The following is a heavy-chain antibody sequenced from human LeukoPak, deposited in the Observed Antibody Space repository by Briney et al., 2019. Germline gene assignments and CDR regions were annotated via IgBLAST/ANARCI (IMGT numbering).Heavy chain of an antibody. D-gene: IGHD5-18*01. CDR3: AREVPGHSYGYYYYYMDV. CDR2: SYCSGST. Sequence: PSETLSLSCTVSGGSISSYYWSWIRQPPGKGLEWFGYSYCSGSTNYNPSLKSRVTISVDTSKNQFSLKLSSVTAADTAVYYCAREVPGHSYGYYYYYMDVWGKGTTVTVSS. J-gene: IGHJ6*03. CDR1: GGSISSYY. V-gene: IGHV4-59*01.